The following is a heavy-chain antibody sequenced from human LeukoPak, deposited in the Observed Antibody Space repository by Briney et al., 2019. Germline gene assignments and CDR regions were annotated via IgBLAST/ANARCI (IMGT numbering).Heavy chain of an antibody. D-gene: IGHD1-26*01. CDR3: ARGERLQSNWFDP. CDR2: IYYSGST. CDR1: GGSISSSSYY. J-gene: IGHJ5*02. Sequence: SETLSLTCTVSGGSISSSSYYWGWIRQPPGKGLEWIGSIYYSGSTYYNPSLKSRVTISVDTSKNQFSLKLSSVTAADTAVYYCARGERLQSNWFDPWGQGTLVTVSS. V-gene: IGHV4-39*01.